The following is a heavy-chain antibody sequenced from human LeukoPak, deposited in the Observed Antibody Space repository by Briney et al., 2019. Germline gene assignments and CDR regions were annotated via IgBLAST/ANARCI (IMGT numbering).Heavy chain of an antibody. CDR2: ISGSGGST. V-gene: IGHV3-23*01. D-gene: IGHD2-15*01. J-gene: IGHJ4*02. CDR1: GFTFSSYA. CDR3: AKEVAATVTFLDY. Sequence: GGSLRLSCAAPGFTFSSYAMSWVRQAPGKGLEWVSAISGSGGSTYYADSVKGRFTISRDNSKNTLYLQMNSLRAEDTGVYYCAKEVAATVTFLDYWGQGTLVTVSS.